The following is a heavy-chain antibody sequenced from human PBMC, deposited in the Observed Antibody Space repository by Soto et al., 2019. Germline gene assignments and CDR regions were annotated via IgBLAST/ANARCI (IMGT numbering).Heavy chain of an antibody. CDR1: GFTFSPYA. CDR2: ISGSGGNT. Sequence: GGSLRLSCAASGFTFSPYAMTWVRQAPGKGLEWVSSISGSGGNTNYADSVKGRFTVSRDNSKRTLSLQMNSLTEEDTAIYYCAKGLRRLLRTQYYYGLDVWGRGTTVTVAS. J-gene: IGHJ6*02. D-gene: IGHD3-16*01. V-gene: IGHV3-23*01. CDR3: AKGLRRLLRTQYYYGLDV.